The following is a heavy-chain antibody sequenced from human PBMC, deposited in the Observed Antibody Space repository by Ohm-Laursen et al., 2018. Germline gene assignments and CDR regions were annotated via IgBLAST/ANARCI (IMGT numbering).Heavy chain of an antibody. CDR1: GASINSHH. V-gene: IGHV4-59*11. Sequence: GTLPLTCTVSGASINSHHWSFIRQPPGKGLEWIAFVYYSGSTYYNPSLRSRVSMSVDTSNNQFSLQLRYVTAADTAVYYCASSGSPSRAWYSFDSWGQGTLVAVSS. D-gene: IGHD6-13*01. CDR2: VYYSGST. J-gene: IGHJ4*02. CDR3: ASSGSPSRAWYSFDS.